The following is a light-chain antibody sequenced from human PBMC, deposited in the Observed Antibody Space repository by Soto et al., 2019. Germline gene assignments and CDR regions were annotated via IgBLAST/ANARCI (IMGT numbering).Light chain of an antibody. CDR3: CSFAGSHTSPA. CDR1: GGDVGGYNF. V-gene: IGLV2-11*01. J-gene: IGLJ2*01. CDR2: DVS. Sequence: QPVLTQPRSVSGSPGQSVTISCTGTGGDVGGYNFVSWYQLHPGKAPKLMIFDVSKRPSGVPDRFSGSKSGNTASLTISGLQADDEADYYCCSFAGSHTSPAFGGGTKLTVL.